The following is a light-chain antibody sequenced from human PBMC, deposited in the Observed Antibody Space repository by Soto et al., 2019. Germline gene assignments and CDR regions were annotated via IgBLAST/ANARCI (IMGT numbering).Light chain of an antibody. CDR3: QQYWGPSCT. Sequence: TMNLSPGDRATHSCRASQSVSTTYLAWYQQKFGQAPRLLVYGASSRATGIPDRFSGSGSGTDFTLTISRLEPEDFAAYYGQQYWGPSCTFGQVTKADIK. CDR1: QSVSTTY. CDR2: GAS. V-gene: IGKV3-20*01. J-gene: IGKJ1*01.